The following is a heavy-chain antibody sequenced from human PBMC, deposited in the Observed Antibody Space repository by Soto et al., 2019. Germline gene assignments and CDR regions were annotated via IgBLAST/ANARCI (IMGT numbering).Heavy chain of an antibody. Sequence: QVQLVQSGAEVKKPGASVKVSCKASGYTFTSYGISWVRQAPGQGLEWMGWISAYNGNTNSAQKLQGRVSMTTDTSKSTAYMELRSLRSDDTAVYYCARDTPGYNGNYGGGDYWGQGTLVTVSS. J-gene: IGHJ4*02. CDR1: GYTFTSYG. CDR2: ISAYNGNT. V-gene: IGHV1-18*01. D-gene: IGHD1-7*01. CDR3: ARDTPGYNGNYGGGDY.